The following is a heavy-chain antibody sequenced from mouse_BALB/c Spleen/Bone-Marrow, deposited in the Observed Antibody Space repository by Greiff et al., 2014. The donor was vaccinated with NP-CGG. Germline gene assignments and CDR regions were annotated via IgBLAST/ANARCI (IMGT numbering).Heavy chain of an antibody. V-gene: IGHV5-4*02. CDR2: ISDGGSYT. D-gene: IGHD1-2*01. Sequence: DVQLVESGGGLVKPGGSLKLSCAASGFTFSDYYMYWVRQTPEKRLEWVATISDGGSYTYYPDSVKGRSTISRDNAKNNLYLQMSSLKSEDTAMYYCAREDGDGSWFAYWGQGTLVTVSA. CDR3: AREDGDGSWFAY. CDR1: GFTFSDYY. J-gene: IGHJ3*01.